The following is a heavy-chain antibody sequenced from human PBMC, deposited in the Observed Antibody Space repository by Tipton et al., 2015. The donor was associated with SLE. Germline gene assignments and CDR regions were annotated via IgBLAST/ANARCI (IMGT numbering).Heavy chain of an antibody. V-gene: IGHV4-61*02. J-gene: IGHJ3*02. CDR1: GGSISSGSYY. CDR3: ARGYDFSSGFEAFDI. D-gene: IGHD3-3*01. CDR2: IYTSGST. Sequence: TLSLTCTVSGGSISSGSYYWSWIRQPAGKGLEWIGRIYTSGSTNYNPSLKSRVTISVDTSKNQFSLKLSSVTAADTAVYYCARGYDFSSGFEAFDIWGQGTMVTVSS.